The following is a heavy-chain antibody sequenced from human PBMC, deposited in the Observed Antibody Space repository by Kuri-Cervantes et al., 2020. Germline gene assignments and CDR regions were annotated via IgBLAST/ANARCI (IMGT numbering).Heavy chain of an antibody. D-gene: IGHD3-10*01. CDR2: ISGSGGST. CDR3: AKEDYGSGSDPSWYSDL. V-gene: IGHV3-23*01. J-gene: IGHJ2*01. CDR1: GFTFSSYA. Sequence: GESLKISCAASGFTFSSYAMSWVRQAPGKGLEWVSAISGSGGSTYYADSVKGRFTISRDNSKNTLYLQMNSLRAEDTAVYYCAKEDYGSGSDPSWYSDLWGRGTLVTGSS.